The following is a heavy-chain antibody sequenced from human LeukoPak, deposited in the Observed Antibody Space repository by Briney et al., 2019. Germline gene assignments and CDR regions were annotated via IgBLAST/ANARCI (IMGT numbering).Heavy chain of an antibody. CDR3: ARDAAKGLYTIVQGVVDY. D-gene: IGHD3-10*01. CDR1: GFIFSDYS. J-gene: IGHJ4*02. V-gene: IGHV3-21*01. Sequence: PGGSLRLSCVTSGFIFSDYSMNWVRQAPGKGLEWVSTMSTSVNYIYYADSVKGRFTISRDNAKKSLYLQMNSLTVEDTAVYYCARDAAKGLYTIVQGVVDYWGQGALVTVSS. CDR2: MSTSVNYI.